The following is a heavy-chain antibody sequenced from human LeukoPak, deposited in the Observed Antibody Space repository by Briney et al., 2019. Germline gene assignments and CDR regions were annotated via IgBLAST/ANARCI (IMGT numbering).Heavy chain of an antibody. CDR2: IYYSGST. D-gene: IGHD2-15*01. CDR3: ARVGYCSGGSCLFDP. Sequence: SETLSLTCTVSGGSISSYYWSWIRQPPGKGLEWIGYIYYSGSTNYNPSLKSRVTISVDTSKNQFSLKLSSVTAADTAVYYCARVGYCSGGSCLFDPWGQGTPVTVSS. CDR1: GGSISSYY. V-gene: IGHV4-59*01. J-gene: IGHJ5*02.